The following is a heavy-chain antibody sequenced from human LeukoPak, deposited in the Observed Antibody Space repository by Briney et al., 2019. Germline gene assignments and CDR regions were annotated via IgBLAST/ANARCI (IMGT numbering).Heavy chain of an antibody. D-gene: IGHD6-19*01. CDR2: ISWNSGSI. Sequence: GGSLRLSCAASGFTFDDYAMHWVRQAPGKGLEWVSGISWNSGSIGYADSVKGRFTISRDNAKNSLYLQMNSLRAEDTALYYCAKAYSSGWYGENFDYWGQGTLVTVSS. V-gene: IGHV3-9*01. J-gene: IGHJ4*02. CDR1: GFTFDDYA. CDR3: AKAYSSGWYGENFDY.